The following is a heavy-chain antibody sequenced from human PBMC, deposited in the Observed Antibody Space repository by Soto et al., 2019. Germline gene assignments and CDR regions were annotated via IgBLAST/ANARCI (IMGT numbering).Heavy chain of an antibody. CDR3: ARWGELAEYYSYMDV. CDR2: ISGSSASI. CDR1: GFAFTSYS. D-gene: IGHD1-1*01. J-gene: IGHJ6*03. V-gene: IGHV3-21*01. Sequence: EVQLVESGGGLVKPGGTLRLSCAASGFAFTSYSMNWVRQPPGKGLEWVSSISGSSASIYYADSVKGRFTVSRDNAKNSLYLQMSSLRAEDTAVYYCARWGELAEYYSYMDVWGKGTTVTVSS.